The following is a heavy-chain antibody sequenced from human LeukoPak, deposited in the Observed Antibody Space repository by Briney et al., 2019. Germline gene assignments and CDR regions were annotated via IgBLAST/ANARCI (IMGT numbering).Heavy chain of an antibody. CDR3: ARSPMVRGVIISWFDP. J-gene: IGHJ5*02. D-gene: IGHD3-10*01. CDR2: IYPHSGGT. V-gene: IGHV1-2*02. Sequence: ASVKVSCKASGYTFTGYYIHWVRQAPGQGPEWMGWIYPHSGGTNYAQKFQGRVTMTRDTSISTAYMELSRLRSDDTAVYYCARSPMVRGVIISWFDPWGQGTLVTVSS. CDR1: GYTFTGYY.